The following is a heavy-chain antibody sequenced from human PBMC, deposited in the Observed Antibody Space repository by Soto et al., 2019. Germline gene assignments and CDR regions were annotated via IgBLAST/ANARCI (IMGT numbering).Heavy chain of an antibody. V-gene: IGHV1-69*13. J-gene: IGHJ6*02. D-gene: IGHD6-6*01. CDR3: ARDPGAEYSSSYYYYYGMDV. CDR2: IIPIFGTA. CDR1: GGTFSSYA. Sequence: SVKVSCKASGGTFSSYAISWVRQAPGQGLEWMGGIIPIFGTANYAQKFQGRVTITADESTSTAYMELSSLRSEDTAVYYCARDPGAEYSSSYYYYYGMDVWGQGTTVTVSS.